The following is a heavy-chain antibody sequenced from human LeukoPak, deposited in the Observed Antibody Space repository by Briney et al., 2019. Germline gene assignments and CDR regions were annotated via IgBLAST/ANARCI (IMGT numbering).Heavy chain of an antibody. V-gene: IGHV4-31*03. Sequence: SETLSLTCTVSGGSISSGGYYWSWIRQHPGKGLEWIGYIYYSGSTYYNPSLKSRVTISVDTSKNQFSLKLSSVTAADTAVYYCALSIAAAGTPWYYYYYGMDVWGQGTTVTVSS. CDR2: IYYSGST. J-gene: IGHJ6*02. D-gene: IGHD6-13*01. CDR3: ALSIAAAGTPWYYYYYGMDV. CDR1: GGSISSGGYY.